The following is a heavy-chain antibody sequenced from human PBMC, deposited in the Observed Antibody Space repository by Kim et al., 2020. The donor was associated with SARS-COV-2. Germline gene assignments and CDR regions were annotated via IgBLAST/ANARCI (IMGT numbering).Heavy chain of an antibody. CDR3: ARHPPPYDFWSGYPAYYYYGMDV. Sequence: GESLKISCKGSGYSFTSYWISWVRQMPGKGLEWMGRIDPSDSYTNYSPSFQGHVTISADKSISTAYLQWSSLKASDTAMYYCARHPPPYDFWSGYPAYYYYGMDVWGQGTTVTVSS. D-gene: IGHD3-3*01. J-gene: IGHJ6*02. CDR1: GYSFTSYW. V-gene: IGHV5-10-1*01. CDR2: IDPSDSYT.